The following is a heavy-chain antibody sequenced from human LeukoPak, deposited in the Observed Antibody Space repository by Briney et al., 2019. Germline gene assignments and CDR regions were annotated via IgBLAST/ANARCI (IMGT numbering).Heavy chain of an antibody. V-gene: IGHV3-38-3*01. CDR2: ISGGST. Sequence: GGSLRLSCAASGFTVSSNEMSWVRQAPGKGLEWVSSISGGSTYYADSRKGRFTISRDNAKNSLYLQMNSLRAEDTAVYYCASETYSSGPRWFDPWGQGTLVTVSS. J-gene: IGHJ5*02. D-gene: IGHD6-19*01. CDR3: ASETYSSGPRWFDP. CDR1: GFTVSSNE.